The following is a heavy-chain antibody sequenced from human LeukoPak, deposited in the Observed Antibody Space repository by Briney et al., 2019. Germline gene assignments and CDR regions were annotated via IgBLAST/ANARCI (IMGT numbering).Heavy chain of an antibody. CDR3: ARELFSSGSRPDG. CDR1: GFTFSYYA. D-gene: IGHD3-10*01. J-gene: IGHJ4*02. Sequence: PGRSLRLSCSASGFTFSYYAIHWVRQAPGKGLEWVALIWSDGSNKYYADSVKGRITISRDNSKNTVYLQMNSLRAEDTAVYYCARELFSSGSRPDGWGQGTLVTVSS. V-gene: IGHV3-33*01. CDR2: IWSDGSNK.